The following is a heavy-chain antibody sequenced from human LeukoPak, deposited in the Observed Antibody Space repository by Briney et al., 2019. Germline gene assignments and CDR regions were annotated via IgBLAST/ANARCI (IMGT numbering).Heavy chain of an antibody. CDR1: GFTFSSYG. J-gene: IGHJ4*02. CDR2: ISYDGSSK. V-gene: IGHV3-30*18. CDR3: AKDFHSGYDRLDY. D-gene: IGHD5-12*01. Sequence: PGRSLRLPCAASGFTFSSYGMHWVRQAPGKGLEWVAVISYDGSSKYYADSVKGRFTISRDNSKNTLYLQMNSLRTDDTAVYYCAKDFHSGYDRLDYWGQGTLVTVSS.